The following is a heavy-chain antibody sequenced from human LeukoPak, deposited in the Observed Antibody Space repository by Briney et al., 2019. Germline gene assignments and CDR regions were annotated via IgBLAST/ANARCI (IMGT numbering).Heavy chain of an antibody. CDR1: GFTFSSYW. J-gene: IGHJ5*02. CDR3: TTGGALFDP. D-gene: IGHD3-16*01. Sequence: GGSLRLSCAASGFTFSSYWMSWVRQAPGKGLEWVGRIKSKTDGGTTDYAAPVQGRFTISRDDSNNMLYLQMNTLKTEDTAFYYCTTGGALFDPWGQGTLVTVSS. CDR2: IKSKTDGGTT. V-gene: IGHV3-15*01.